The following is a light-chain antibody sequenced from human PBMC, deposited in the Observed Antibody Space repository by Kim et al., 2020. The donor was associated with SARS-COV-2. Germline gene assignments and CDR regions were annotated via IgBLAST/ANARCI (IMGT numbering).Light chain of an antibody. CDR3: QQYNTYPCS. CDR2: KAS. V-gene: IGKV1-5*03. Sequence: YASVGDRVTITCRASQSISSWLAWYQQKPGKAPKILIYKASSLDTGVPSRFSGSGSGTEFTLTISSLQPDDFATYYCQQYNTYPCSFGQGTKLEI. CDR1: QSISSW. J-gene: IGKJ2*04.